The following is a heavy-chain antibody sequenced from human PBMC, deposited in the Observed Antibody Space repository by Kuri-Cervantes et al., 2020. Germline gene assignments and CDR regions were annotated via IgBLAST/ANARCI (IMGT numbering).Heavy chain of an antibody. J-gene: IGHJ4*02. V-gene: IGHV4-34*01. D-gene: IGHD3-3*01. Sequence: SETLSLTCAVYGGSFSGYYWSWIRQPPGKGLEWIGEINHRGSTNYNPSLKSRVTISVDTSKNQFSLKLSSVTAADTAVYYCATNLRFLEWLDDYWGQGTLVTVSS. CDR3: ATNLRFLEWLDDY. CDR2: INHRGST. CDR1: GGSFSGYY.